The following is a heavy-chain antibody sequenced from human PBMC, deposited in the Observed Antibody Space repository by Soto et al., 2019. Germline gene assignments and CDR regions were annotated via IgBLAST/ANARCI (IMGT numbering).Heavy chain of an antibody. CDR2: ISAHNGNT. D-gene: IGHD1-1*01. CDR3: ARGRYGDY. Sequence: QVHLVQSGAEVRKPGASVKVSCKGSGYAFTTYGITWVRQAPGQGLEWMGWISAHNGNTNYAQKLQGRVNVTRDTTTSTAYMDLRSLRSEHTAVYYCARGRYGDYWGQGTLVTVSS. CDR1: GYAFTTYG. V-gene: IGHV1-18*01. J-gene: IGHJ4*02.